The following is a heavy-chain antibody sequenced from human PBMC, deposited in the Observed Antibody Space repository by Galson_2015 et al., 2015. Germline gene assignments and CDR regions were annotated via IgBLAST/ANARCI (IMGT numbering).Heavy chain of an antibody. D-gene: IGHD2-2*01. Sequence: SVKVSCKASGYTFTSYAMHWVRQAPGQRLEWMGWINAGNGNTKYSQKFQGRVTITRDTSASTAYMELSSLGSEDTAVYYCARGFCSSSSCYDYYYYYYMDVWGNGTPVAVSS. V-gene: IGHV1-3*01. CDR3: ARGFCSSSSCYDYYYYYYMDV. CDR1: GYTFTSYA. J-gene: IGHJ6*03. CDR2: INAGNGNT.